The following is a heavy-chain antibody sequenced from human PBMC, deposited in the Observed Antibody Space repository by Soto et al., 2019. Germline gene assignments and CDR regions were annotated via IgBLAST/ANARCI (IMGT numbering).Heavy chain of an antibody. CDR1: GGSMSSYY. D-gene: IGHD3-10*01. V-gene: IGHV4-59*01. CDR3: ARRGYGPGFPYYYGMDV. CDR2: IYYSGST. Sequence: SVTLSLTCTVAGGSMSSYYWSWIRQPPGKGLEWIGYIYYSGSTNYNPSLKSRVTMSVDTPKNQFSLKLSSVTAADTAVYYCARRGYGPGFPYYYGMDVWGQGTTVTVSS. J-gene: IGHJ6*02.